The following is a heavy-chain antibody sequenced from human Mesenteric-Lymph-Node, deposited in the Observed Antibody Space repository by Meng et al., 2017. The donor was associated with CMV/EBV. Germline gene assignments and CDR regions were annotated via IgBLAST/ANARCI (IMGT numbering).Heavy chain of an antibody. CDR2: IYYSGST. CDR1: GGSISSGGYY. J-gene: IGHJ6*02. Sequence: SETLSLTCTVSGGSISSGGYYWSWIRQHPGKGLEWIGYIYYSGSTYYNPSLKSRVTISVDTSKNQFSLKLSSVTAADTAVYYCARTVSSTNLNYYYYGMDVWGQGTTVTVS. D-gene: IGHD2-2*01. V-gene: IGHV4-31*03. CDR3: ARTVSSTNLNYYYYGMDV.